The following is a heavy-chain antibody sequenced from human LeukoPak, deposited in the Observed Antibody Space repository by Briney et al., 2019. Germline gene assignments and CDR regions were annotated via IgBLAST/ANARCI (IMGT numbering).Heavy chain of an antibody. Sequence: GSLRLSCAASGFTFSSYSMNWVRQAPGKGLEWVSSIIISSSYIYYADSVKGRFTISRDNAKNSLYLQMNSLRAEDTAVYYCARGPQKNGHSSGYPGYFDYWGQGTLVTVSS. CDR2: IIISSSYI. J-gene: IGHJ4*02. CDR3: ARGPQKNGHSSGYPGYFDY. V-gene: IGHV3-21*01. CDR1: GFTFSSYS. D-gene: IGHD3-22*01.